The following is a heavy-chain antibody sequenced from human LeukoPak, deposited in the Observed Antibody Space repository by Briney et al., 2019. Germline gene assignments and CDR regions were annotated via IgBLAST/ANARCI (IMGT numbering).Heavy chain of an antibody. D-gene: IGHD2/OR15-2a*01. CDR2: IYYSGGT. CDR3: ARAIFSTSFWFDP. Sequence: PSETLSLTCTVSGGSISSSSYYWGWIRQPPGKGLEWIGSIYYSGGTYYNPSLKSRVTISVDTSKNQFSLKLSSVTAADTAVYYCARAIFSTSFWFDPWGQGTLVTVSS. J-gene: IGHJ5*02. CDR1: GGSISSSSYY. V-gene: IGHV4-39*07.